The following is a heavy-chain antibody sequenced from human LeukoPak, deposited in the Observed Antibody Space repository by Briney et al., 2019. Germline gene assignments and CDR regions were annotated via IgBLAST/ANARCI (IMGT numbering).Heavy chain of an antibody. CDR3: ARDDSPKTADY. CDR2: MSGTGVST. CDR1: GFTFSNYA. Sequence: GGSLRLSCLASGFTFSNYAMSWVRQAPGKGLEWVSSMSGTGVSTFYADFVTGRFTISRDNSKSTLYLQMSSLRAEDTALYYCARDDSPKTADYWGQGTLVTVSS. V-gene: IGHV3-23*01. D-gene: IGHD2-21*02. J-gene: IGHJ4*02.